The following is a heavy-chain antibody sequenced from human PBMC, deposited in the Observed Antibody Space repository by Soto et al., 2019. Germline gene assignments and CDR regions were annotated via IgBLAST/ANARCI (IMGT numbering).Heavy chain of an antibody. CDR3: ARGGQWDFLSDY. J-gene: IGHJ4*02. CDR2: ISAYNGNT. CDR1: GYTFTSYG. D-gene: IGHD1-26*01. Sequence: QVHLVQSGAEVKKPGASVKVSCKGSGYTFTSYGITWVRQAPGQGLEWMGWISAYNGNTHYEEKLQGRVTLTTDTSTSTAYMELRSLRSDDTAVYFCARGGQWDFLSDYWGQGTLVTVSS. V-gene: IGHV1-18*01.